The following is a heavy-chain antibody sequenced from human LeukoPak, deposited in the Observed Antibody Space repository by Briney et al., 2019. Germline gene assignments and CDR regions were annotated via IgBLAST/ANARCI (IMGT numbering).Heavy chain of an antibody. V-gene: IGHV1-69*04. CDR1: GGTFSSYA. J-gene: IGHJ4*02. Sequence: SVKVSCKASGGTFSSYAISWVRQAPGQGLEWMGRIIPILGIANYAQKFQGRVTITADKSTSTAYMELSSLRSEDTAVYYCARDGKMTPTGYWGQGTLVTVSS. CDR3: ARDGKMTPTGY. CDR2: IIPILGIA. D-gene: IGHD1-1*01.